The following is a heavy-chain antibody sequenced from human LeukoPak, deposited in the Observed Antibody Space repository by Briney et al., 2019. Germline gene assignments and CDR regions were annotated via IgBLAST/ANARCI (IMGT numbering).Heavy chain of an antibody. CDR3: ARQYSGSFFFPDVLDY. V-gene: IGHV4-39*01. CDR1: GGSISSSSYY. Sequence: KTSETLSLTCTVSGGSISSSSYYWGWIRQPPGKGLEGIGSIYYSGSTYYNPSLKSRVTISVDTSKNQFSLKLSSVTAAVTAVYYSARQYSGSFFFPDVLDYWGQGTLVTVSS. D-gene: IGHD1-26*01. CDR2: IYYSGST. J-gene: IGHJ4*02.